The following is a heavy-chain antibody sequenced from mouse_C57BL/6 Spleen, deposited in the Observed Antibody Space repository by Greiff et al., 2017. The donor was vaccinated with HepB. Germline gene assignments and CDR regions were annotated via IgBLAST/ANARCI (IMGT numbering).Heavy chain of an antibody. J-gene: IGHJ1*03. CDR1: GYTFTDYN. V-gene: IGHV1-22*01. CDR3: ARGIYYYGSSNWYFDV. CDR2: INPNNGGT. Sequence: VQLKQSGPELVKPGASVKMSCKASGYTFTDYNMHWVKQSHGKSLEWIGYINPNNGGTSYNQKFKGKATLTVNKSSSTAYMELRSLTSEDSAVYYCARGIYYYGSSNWYFDVWGTGTTVTVSS. D-gene: IGHD1-1*01.